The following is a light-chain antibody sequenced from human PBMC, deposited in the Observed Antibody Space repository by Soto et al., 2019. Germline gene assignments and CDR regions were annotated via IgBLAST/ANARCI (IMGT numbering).Light chain of an antibody. J-gene: IGKJ2*01. CDR1: QDIRVD. Sequence: IPMTQSPPSPSASVGGRVLITFRASQDIRVDVGWLQQRPGHAPNLLIYAASTLHTGVPSTFTGSGSGTDFTLTINDLQPEDVATYFCLQDYDFPYTFGQGTKV. CDR2: AAS. V-gene: IGKV1-6*01. CDR3: LQDYDFPYT.